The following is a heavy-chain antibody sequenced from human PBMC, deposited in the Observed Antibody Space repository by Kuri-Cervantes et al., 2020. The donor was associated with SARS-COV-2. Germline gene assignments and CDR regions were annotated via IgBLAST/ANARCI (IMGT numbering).Heavy chain of an antibody. CDR2: ISSSSSTI. CDR3: ARDQYYGSGSYYYYYGMDV. J-gene: IGHJ6*02. V-gene: IGHV3-48*01. CDR1: GFTFRSYS. Sequence: GESLKISCAASGFTFRSYSMNWVRQAPGKGLEWVSYISSSSSTIHYADSVKGRFTISRDNAKNSLYLQMNSLRAEDTAVYYCARDQYYGSGSYYYYYGMDVWGQGTTVTVSS. D-gene: IGHD3-10*01.